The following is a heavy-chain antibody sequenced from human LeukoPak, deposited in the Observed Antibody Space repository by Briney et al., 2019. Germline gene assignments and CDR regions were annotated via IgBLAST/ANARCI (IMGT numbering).Heavy chain of an antibody. CDR1: GVSINGGDYY. CDR3: ARLGVTGIDYDY. Sequence: PSETLSLTCTVSGVSINGGDYYWSWIRQPPGKGLEWIGYIYYSGSTNYNPSLKSRVTISVDTSKNQFSLRLSSVTAADTAVYYCARLGVTGIDYDYWGQGTLVTVSS. V-gene: IGHV4-61*08. J-gene: IGHJ4*02. CDR2: IYYSGST. D-gene: IGHD3-10*01.